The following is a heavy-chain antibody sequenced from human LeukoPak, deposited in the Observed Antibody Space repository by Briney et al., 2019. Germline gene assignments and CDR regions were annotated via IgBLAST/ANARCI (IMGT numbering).Heavy chain of an antibody. V-gene: IGHV3-15*01. CDR2: IKSKTDGGTT. CDR3: TTASSSWEYQLQGYYYYYMDV. CDR1: GFTFSNAW. Sequence: GGSLRLSCAASGFTFSNAWMSWVRQAPGKGLEWVGRIKSKTDGGTTDYAAPVKGRFTISRDDSKNTLYLQMNSLKTEDTAVYYCTTASSSWEYQLQGYYYYYMDVWGKGTTVTVSS. D-gene: IGHD2-2*01. J-gene: IGHJ6*03.